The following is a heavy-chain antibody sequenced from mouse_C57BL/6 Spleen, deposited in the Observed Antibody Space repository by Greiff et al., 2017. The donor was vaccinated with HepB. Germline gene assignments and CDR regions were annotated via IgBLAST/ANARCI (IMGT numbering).Heavy chain of an antibody. V-gene: IGHV1-72*01. D-gene: IGHD2-9*01. CDR1: GYTFTSYW. Sequence: QVHVKQPGAELVKPGASVKLSCKASGYTFTSYWMHWVKQRPGRGLEWIGRIDPNSGGTKYNEKFKSKATLTVDKPSSTAYMQLSSLTSEDSAVYYCARWAYDGYDGGYFDYWGQGTTLTVSS. CDR2: IDPNSGGT. CDR3: ARWAYDGYDGGYFDY. J-gene: IGHJ2*01.